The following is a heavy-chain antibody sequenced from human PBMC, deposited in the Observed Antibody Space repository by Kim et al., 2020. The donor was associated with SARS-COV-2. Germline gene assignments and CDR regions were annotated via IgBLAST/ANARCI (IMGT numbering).Heavy chain of an antibody. V-gene: IGHV3-9*01. CDR2: ISWNSGSI. D-gene: IGHD2-2*01. J-gene: IGHJ4*01. Sequence: GGSLRLSCAASGFTFDDYAMHWVRQAPGKGLEWVSGISWNSGSIGYADSVKGRFTISRDNAKNSLYLQMNSLRAEDTALYYCAKDMGYCSSTSCYVFDY. CDR1: GFTFDDYA. CDR3: AKDMGYCSSTSCYVFDY.